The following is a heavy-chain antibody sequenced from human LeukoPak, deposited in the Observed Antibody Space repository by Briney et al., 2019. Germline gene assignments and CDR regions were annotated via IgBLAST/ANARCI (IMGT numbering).Heavy chain of an antibody. V-gene: IGHV3-23*01. Sequence: PGGSLRLSCAASGFTFSSYAMSWVRQAPGKGLEWVSAISGSGGSTYYADSVKGRFTISRDNSKNTLYLQMNSLRAEDTAVYYCAKSVGITMVRGVTNWFDPWGQGTLVTVSS. D-gene: IGHD3-10*01. CDR2: ISGSGGST. J-gene: IGHJ5*02. CDR3: AKSVGITMVRGVTNWFDP. CDR1: GFTFSSYA.